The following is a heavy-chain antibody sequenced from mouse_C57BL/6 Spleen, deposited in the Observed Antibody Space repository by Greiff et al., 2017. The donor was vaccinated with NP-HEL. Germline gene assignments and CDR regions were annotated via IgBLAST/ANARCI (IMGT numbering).Heavy chain of an antibody. Sequence: VHLVESGPELVKPGASVKISCKASGYTFTDYYINWVKQRPGQGLEWIGWIFPGSGSTYYNEKFKGKATLTVDKSSSTAYMLLSSLTSEDSAVYFCARLKQPYGNFPFAYWGQGTLVTVSA. CDR3: ARLKQPYGNFPFAY. CDR2: IFPGSGST. J-gene: IGHJ3*01. V-gene: IGHV1-75*01. D-gene: IGHD2-1*01. CDR1: GYTFTDYY.